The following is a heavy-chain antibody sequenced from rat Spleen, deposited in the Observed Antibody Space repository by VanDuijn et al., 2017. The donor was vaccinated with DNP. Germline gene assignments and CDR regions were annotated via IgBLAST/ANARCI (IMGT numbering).Heavy chain of an antibody. V-gene: IGHV5-31*01. Sequence: EVQLVESGGDLVQPGRSLKLSCVASGFTFDNYWMTWTRQVPGKGLEWVASITSSGGDSYYPDSVKGRFTISRDNARSTLYLQMDSLRSEDTATYYCALLQWSGYSTLGAWGQGTSVTVSS. J-gene: IGHJ4*01. D-gene: IGHD1-1*01. CDR3: ALLQWSGYSTLGA. CDR2: ITSSGGDS. CDR1: GFTFDNYW.